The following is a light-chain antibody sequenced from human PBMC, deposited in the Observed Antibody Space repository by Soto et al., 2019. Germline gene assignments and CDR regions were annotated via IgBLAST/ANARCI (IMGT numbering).Light chain of an antibody. V-gene: IGKV3-15*01. Sequence: EIVMTQSPATLSVSPGERATLSCRASQSVSSNLAWYQQKPGQAPRLLIYGASTRATGIPARFSGSWSGTECTLTISSLQSEDVAVYYCQQYNNWPRTFGQGTKVDIK. CDR3: QQYNNWPRT. CDR1: QSVSSN. J-gene: IGKJ1*01. CDR2: GAS.